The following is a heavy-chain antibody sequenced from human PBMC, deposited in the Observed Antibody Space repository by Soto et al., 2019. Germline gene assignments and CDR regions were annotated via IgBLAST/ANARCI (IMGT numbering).Heavy chain of an antibody. V-gene: IGHV3-23*01. J-gene: IGHJ5*02. Sequence: EVQLLESGGGLVQPGGSLRLSCAASGFTFSSYAMSWVRQAPGKGLEWVSAISGSGGSTYYADSVKGRFTISRDNSKNTLYLQMNSLRAEDTAVYYCAKDIGYSSSWYFQIGWFDPWGQGTLVTVSS. CDR2: ISGSGGST. D-gene: IGHD6-13*01. CDR3: AKDIGYSSSWYFQIGWFDP. CDR1: GFTFSSYA.